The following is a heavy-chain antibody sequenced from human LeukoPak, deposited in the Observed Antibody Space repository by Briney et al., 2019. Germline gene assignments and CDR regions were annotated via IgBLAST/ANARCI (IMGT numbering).Heavy chain of an antibody. V-gene: IGHV4-59*01. CDR2: IYHNGST. CDR3: ARILYYGSGINYYAVVFYYFDY. D-gene: IGHD3-10*01. CDR1: GDSISVYY. Sequence: SETLSLTCTVSGDSISVYYGSWIRQPPGKGLEWIVYIYHNGSTNYNPSFRSRVTISIDTPNHQFSLQLSSVTAADTAMYYCARILYYGSGINYYAVVFYYFDYWGQGDLVTVSS. J-gene: IGHJ4*02.